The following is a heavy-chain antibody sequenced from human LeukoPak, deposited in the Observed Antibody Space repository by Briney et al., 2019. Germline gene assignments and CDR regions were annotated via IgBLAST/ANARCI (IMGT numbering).Heavy chain of an antibody. CDR1: GFTFGDYA. D-gene: IGHD4-23*01. CDR2: ISGSGGST. Sequence: GGSLRLSCTASGFTFGDYAMSWVRQAPGKGLEWVSAISGSGGSTYYADSVKGRFTISRDNSKNTLYLQMNSLRAEDTAVYYCAKGRLRWPTDLDYWGQGTLVTVSS. V-gene: IGHV3-23*01. CDR3: AKGRLRWPTDLDY. J-gene: IGHJ4*02.